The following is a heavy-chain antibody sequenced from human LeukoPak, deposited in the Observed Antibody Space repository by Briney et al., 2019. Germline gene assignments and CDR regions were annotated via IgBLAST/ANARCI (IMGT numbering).Heavy chain of an antibody. J-gene: IGHJ4*02. Sequence: YPDSVKGRFTISRDNAKNSLYLQMNSLRAEDTAVYYCARDFSYSYFDYWGQGTLVTVSS. D-gene: IGHD5-12*01. V-gene: IGHV3-11*06. CDR3: ARDFSYSYFDY.